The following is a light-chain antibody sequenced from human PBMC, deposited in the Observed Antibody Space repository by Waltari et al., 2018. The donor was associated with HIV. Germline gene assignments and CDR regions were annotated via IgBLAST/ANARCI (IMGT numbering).Light chain of an antibody. J-gene: IGLJ3*02. Sequence: QSALTQPPSASGSPGQSVTISCTGTSSAVGGYNYVSWYQQHPGKAPKLMIYEVSKRPSGVPDRFSGSKSGNTASLTVSGLQAEDEADYYCNSYVGSNNWVFGGGTKLTVL. V-gene: IGLV2-8*01. CDR1: SSAVGGYNY. CDR3: NSYVGSNNWV. CDR2: EVS.